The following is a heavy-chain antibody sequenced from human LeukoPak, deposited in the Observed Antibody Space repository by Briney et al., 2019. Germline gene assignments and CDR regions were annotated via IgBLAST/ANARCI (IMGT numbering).Heavy chain of an antibody. CDR1: GGSISSGGYY. CDR3: ARDDFSVAAAGTGWFDP. D-gene: IGHD6-13*01. CDR2: IYHSGST. J-gene: IGHJ5*02. V-gene: IGHV4-30-2*01. Sequence: SETLSLTCTVSGGSISSGGYYWSWIRQPPGKGLEWIGYIYHSGSTYYNPSLKSRVTISVDRSKNQFSLKLSSVTAADTAVYYCARDDFSVAAAGTGWFDPWGQGTLVTVSS.